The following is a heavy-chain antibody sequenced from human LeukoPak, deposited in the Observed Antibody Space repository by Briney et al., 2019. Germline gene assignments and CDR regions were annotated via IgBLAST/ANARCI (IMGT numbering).Heavy chain of an antibody. D-gene: IGHD1-26*01. V-gene: IGHV5-51*01. CDR2: IYPGDSQT. Sequence: GGSLQISCMTSGYGFGVYWIGWVRQMPGKGLEGMGTIYPGDSQTIYSPSFQGHVTFSADKSISTAYLHWSSLKASDTAMYYCARLGSSGSPRGWFDPWGQGTLVTVSS. J-gene: IGHJ5*02. CDR3: ARLGSSGSPRGWFDP. CDR1: GYGFGVYW.